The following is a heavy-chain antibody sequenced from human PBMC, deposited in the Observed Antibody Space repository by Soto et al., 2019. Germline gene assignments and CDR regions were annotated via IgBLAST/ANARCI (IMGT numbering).Heavy chain of an antibody. CDR2: IYYSGST. CDR1: GGSSSGGGYY. V-gene: IGHV4-31*03. J-gene: IGHJ4*02. CDR3: ARARGGSYYSAFDY. Sequence: SETLSLTCTVSGGSSSGGGYYWSWMRQHPGNGLEWIGYIYYSGSTYYNPSLKSRVTISVDTSKNQFSLKLSSVTAADTAVYYCARARGGSYYSAFDYWGQGTLVTVSS. D-gene: IGHD1-26*01.